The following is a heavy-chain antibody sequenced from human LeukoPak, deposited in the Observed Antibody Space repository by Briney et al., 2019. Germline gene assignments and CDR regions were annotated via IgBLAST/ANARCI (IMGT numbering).Heavy chain of an antibody. Sequence: ASVKVSCKASGYTFTGYYIHWLRHAPGQGLEWMGWLNPNNGGTKYAQRFEGSVTMTRDTSINTAYMELSRLKSADTAGYHCARGPSHGALDVWGQGTMVTVSS. CDR2: LNPNNGGT. V-gene: IGHV1-2*02. J-gene: IGHJ6*02. CDR1: GYTFTGYY. CDR3: ARGPSHGALDV.